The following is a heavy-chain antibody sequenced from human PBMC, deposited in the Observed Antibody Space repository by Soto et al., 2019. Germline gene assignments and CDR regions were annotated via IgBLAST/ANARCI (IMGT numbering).Heavy chain of an antibody. CDR2: ISYDGSNK. CDR1: GFTFSSYG. Sequence: VGSLRLSCAASGFTFSSYGMHWVRQAPGKGLEWVAVISYDGSNKYYADSVKGRFTISRDNSKNTLYLQMNSLRAEDTAVYYCANDLWAKIRGYSYGYYYYGMDVWGQGTTVTVSS. D-gene: IGHD5-18*01. CDR3: ANDLWAKIRGYSYGYYYYGMDV. J-gene: IGHJ6*02. V-gene: IGHV3-30*18.